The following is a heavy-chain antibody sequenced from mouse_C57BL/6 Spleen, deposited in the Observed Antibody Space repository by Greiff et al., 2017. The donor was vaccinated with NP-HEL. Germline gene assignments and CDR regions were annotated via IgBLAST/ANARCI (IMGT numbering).Heavy chain of an antibody. CDR1: GYTFTSYW. CDR3: AREGYAMDY. J-gene: IGHJ4*01. CDR2: IDPSDSYT. Sequence: VQLQQPGAELVKPGASVKLSCKASGYTFTSYWMQWVKQRPGQGLEWIGEIDPSDSYTNYNQKFKGKATLTVDTSSSTAYMQLSSLTSEDSAVYYCAREGYAMDYWGQGTSVTVSS. V-gene: IGHV1-50*01.